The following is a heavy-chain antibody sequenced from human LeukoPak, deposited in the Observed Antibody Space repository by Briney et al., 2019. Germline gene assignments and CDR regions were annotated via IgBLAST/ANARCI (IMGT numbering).Heavy chain of an antibody. J-gene: IGHJ4*02. D-gene: IGHD3-22*01. CDR2: ISSSGDTI. CDR1: GFIFSDYY. Sequence: GGSLRLSCAASGFIFSDYYMNWIRQAPGKGLEWISYISSSGDTIYYADSVQGRFTISRDNVRNSVYLQLNSLRAEGTAVYYCASDRSSGRYYYDSSGLLYWGQGTLVTVPS. V-gene: IGHV3-11*04. CDR3: ASDRSSGRYYYDSSGLLY.